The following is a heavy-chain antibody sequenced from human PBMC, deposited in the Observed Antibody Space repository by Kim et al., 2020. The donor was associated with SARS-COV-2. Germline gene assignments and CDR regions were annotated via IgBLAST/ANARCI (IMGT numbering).Heavy chain of an antibody. CDR3: ARAASSGWYGYYFDY. CDR1: GGTFSSYA. V-gene: IGHV1-69*13. D-gene: IGHD6-19*01. Sequence: SVKVSCKASGGTFSSYAISWVRQAPGQGLEWMGGIIPIFGTANYAQKFQGRVTITADESTSTAYMELSSLRSEDTAVYYCARAASSGWYGYYFDYWGQGTLVTVSS. J-gene: IGHJ4*02. CDR2: IIPIFGTA.